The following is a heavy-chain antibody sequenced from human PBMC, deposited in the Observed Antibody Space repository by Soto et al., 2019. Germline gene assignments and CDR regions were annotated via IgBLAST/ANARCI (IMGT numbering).Heavy chain of an antibody. D-gene: IGHD3-16*02. Sequence: SETLSLTCTVSGGSISSYYWSWIRQPPGKGLEWIGYIYYSGSTNYNPYLKSRVAISVDTAKNQFSLKLSSVTAADTAVYYCARGDIMITFGGVIVLNWFDPWGQGTLVTVSS. V-gene: IGHV4-59*01. CDR1: GGSISSYY. J-gene: IGHJ5*02. CDR2: IYYSGST. CDR3: ARGDIMITFGGVIVLNWFDP.